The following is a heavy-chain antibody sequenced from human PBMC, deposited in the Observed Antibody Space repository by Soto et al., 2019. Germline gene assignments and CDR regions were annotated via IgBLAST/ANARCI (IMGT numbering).Heavy chain of an antibody. Sequence: GGSLRLSCAASGFTFDDYGMSWVRQAPGKGLEWVSGINWNGGSTGYADSVKDRFTISRDNTKNSLYLQLNSLRAEDTALYHCARAFSSSSRNWFDPWGQGTLVTVSS. CDR2: INWNGGST. V-gene: IGHV3-20*01. CDR3: ARAFSSSSRNWFDP. CDR1: GFTFDDYG. D-gene: IGHD6-6*01. J-gene: IGHJ5*02.